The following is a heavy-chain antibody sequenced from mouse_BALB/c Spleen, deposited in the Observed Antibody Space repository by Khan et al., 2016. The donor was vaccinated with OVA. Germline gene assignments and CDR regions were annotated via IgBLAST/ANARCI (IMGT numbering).Heavy chain of an antibody. D-gene: IGHD2-3*01. V-gene: IGHV14-1*02. CDR3: ARSGYFAWFPY. CDR1: GFNITDYY. Sequence: EVQLQQSGAELVRPGALVKLSCKASGFNITDYYIHWVMQRPEQGLEWIGWIDPENGNTIYDPEFQGKASITADTSSNTAYLHLSRLTSEDTAVYFCARSGYFAWFPYWGQGTLVTVSA. J-gene: IGHJ3*01. CDR2: IDPENGNT.